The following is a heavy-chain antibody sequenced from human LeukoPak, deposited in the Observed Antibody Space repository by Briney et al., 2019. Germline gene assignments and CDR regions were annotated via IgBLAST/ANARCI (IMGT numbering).Heavy chain of an antibody. V-gene: IGHV3-33*01. D-gene: IGHD1-7*01. CDR2: IWDDGGTK. J-gene: IGHJ5*01. Sequence: GGSLRLSCVVSGFTFSSYGMHWVRQAPGKGLEWVAVIWDDGGTKYCSDSVKGRFTISRDNSKSTLYLEMNSLRVEDTAVYYCAREGLTGSTNWFDSWGQGTLATVSS. CDR3: AREGLTGSTNWFDS. CDR1: GFTFSSYG.